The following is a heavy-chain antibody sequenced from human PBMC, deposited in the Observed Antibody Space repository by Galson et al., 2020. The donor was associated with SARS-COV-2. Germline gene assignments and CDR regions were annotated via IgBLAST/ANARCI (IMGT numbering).Heavy chain of an antibody. Sequence: SCAASGFTFSSYAMSWVRQAPGKGLEWVSAISGSGGSTYYADSVKGRFTISRDNSKNTLYLQMNSLRAEDTAVYYCAKGGPYYYDSSGYSEYDYYYYMDVWGKGTTVTVSS. V-gene: IGHV3-23*01. CDR1: GFTFSSYA. D-gene: IGHD3-22*01. J-gene: IGHJ6*03. CDR2: ISGSGGST. CDR3: AKGGPYYYDSSGYSEYDYYYYMDV.